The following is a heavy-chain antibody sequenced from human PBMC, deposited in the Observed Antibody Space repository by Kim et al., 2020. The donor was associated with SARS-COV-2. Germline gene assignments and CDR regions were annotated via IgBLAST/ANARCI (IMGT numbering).Heavy chain of an antibody. CDR3: ARVGRGQVAGRDY. J-gene: IGHJ4*02. CDR1: GGSFSGYY. D-gene: IGHD6-19*01. CDR2: INHSGST. V-gene: IGHV4-34*01. Sequence: SETLSLTCAVYGGSFSGYYWSWIRQPPGKGLEWIGEINHSGSTNYNPSLKSRVTITVDTSKNQFSLKLSSVTAADTAVYYCARVGRGQVAGRDYWGQGTLVTVSS.